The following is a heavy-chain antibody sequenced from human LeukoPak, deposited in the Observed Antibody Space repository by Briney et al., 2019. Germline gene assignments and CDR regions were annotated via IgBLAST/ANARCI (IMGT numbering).Heavy chain of an antibody. V-gene: IGHV1-18*01. Sequence: ASVKVSCKASGGTFSSYAIGWVRQAPGQGLEWMGWISAYNGNTNYAQKLQGRVTMTTDTSTSTAYMELRSLRSDDTAVYYCARRWLQFDFWGQGTLVTVSS. J-gene: IGHJ4*02. CDR3: ARRWLQFDF. D-gene: IGHD5-24*01. CDR1: GGTFSSYA. CDR2: ISAYNGNT.